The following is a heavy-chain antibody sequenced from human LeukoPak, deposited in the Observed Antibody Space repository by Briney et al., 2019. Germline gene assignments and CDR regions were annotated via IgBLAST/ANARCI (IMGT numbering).Heavy chain of an antibody. CDR3: ARDAADVLRFLEWLPHYNWFDP. J-gene: IGHJ5*02. Sequence: ASVKVSCKASGYTFTGYYMHWVRQAPGQGLEWMGWINPNSGGTNYAQKFQGRVTMTRDTSISTAYMELSRLRSDDTAVYYCARDAADVLRFLEWLPHYNWFDPWGQGTLVTVSS. CDR2: INPNSGGT. CDR1: GYTFTGYY. V-gene: IGHV1-2*02. D-gene: IGHD3-3*01.